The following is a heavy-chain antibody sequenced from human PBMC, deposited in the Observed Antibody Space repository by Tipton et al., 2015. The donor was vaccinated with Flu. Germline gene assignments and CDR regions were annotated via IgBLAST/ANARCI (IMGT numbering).Heavy chain of an antibody. D-gene: IGHD4-17*01. CDR1: GFTFSSYA. Sequence: SLRLSCAASGFTFSSYAMSWVRQAPGKGLEWVSAISGSGGSTYYADSVKGRFTISRDNSKNTLYLQMNSLRAEDTAVYYCARHDYGDYEYFGYWGQGTLVAVSS. J-gene: IGHJ4*02. CDR2: ISGSGGST. V-gene: IGHV3-23*01. CDR3: ARHDYGDYEYFGY.